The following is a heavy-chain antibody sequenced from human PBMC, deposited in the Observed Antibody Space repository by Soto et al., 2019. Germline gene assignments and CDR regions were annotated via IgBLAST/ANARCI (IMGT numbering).Heavy chain of an antibody. D-gene: IGHD6-13*01. Sequence: QVQLVQSGAEVKKPGSSVKVSCKASGGTFSSYAISWVRQAPGQGLEWMGGIIPIFGTANYAQKFQGRVTITADESTSKAYMELSSLRSEDTAVYYCARDYSISGTWDYYYGMDVWGQGTTVTVSS. CDR2: IIPIFGTA. V-gene: IGHV1-69*01. CDR1: GGTFSSYA. J-gene: IGHJ6*02. CDR3: ARDYSISGTWDYYYGMDV.